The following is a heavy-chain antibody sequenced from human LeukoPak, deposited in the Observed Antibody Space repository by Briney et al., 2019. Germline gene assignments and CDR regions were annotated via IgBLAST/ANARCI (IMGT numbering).Heavy chain of an antibody. D-gene: IGHD3-9*01. J-gene: IGHJ4*02. V-gene: IGHV3-23*01. CDR2: ITGSGDTT. CDR3: AKWGDYDILTGYYVPDF. Sequence: PGASLRLSCAASGFIFRNYAMSWVRQAPGKGLEWVSAITGSGDTTYYADSVKGRFTISRDNSKNTLYVEMNTLRVEDTAIYYCAKWGDYDILTGYYVPDFWGQGTLVTVSP. CDR1: GFIFRNYA.